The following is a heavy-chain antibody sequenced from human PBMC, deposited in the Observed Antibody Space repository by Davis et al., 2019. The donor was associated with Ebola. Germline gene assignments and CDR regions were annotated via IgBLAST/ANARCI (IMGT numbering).Heavy chain of an antibody. CDR3: AKEEVVVVPAALDY. CDR1: GFTFSSYA. CDR2: ISGSGGST. Sequence: GESLKISCAASGFTFSSYAMSWVRQAPGKGLEWVSAISGSGGSTYYADSVKGRFTISRDNSKNTLYLQMNSLRAEDTAVYYCAKEEVVVVPAALDYWGQGTLVTVSS. V-gene: IGHV3-23*01. J-gene: IGHJ4*02. D-gene: IGHD2-2*01.